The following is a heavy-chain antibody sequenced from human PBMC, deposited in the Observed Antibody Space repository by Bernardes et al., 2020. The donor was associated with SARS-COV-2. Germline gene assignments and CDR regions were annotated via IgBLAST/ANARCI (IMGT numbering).Heavy chain of an antibody. Sequence: SETLSLTCTVSGGSISAYYWSWFRQPPGKGLEWFGYLYYTGSTNYNPSLQSRVTISVNTTKNQFSLKLSSVTAVDTALYYCARGFDYWGQGILVTVSS. CDR3: ARGFDY. J-gene: IGHJ4*02. CDR1: GGSISAYY. V-gene: IGHV4-59*01. CDR2: LYYTGST.